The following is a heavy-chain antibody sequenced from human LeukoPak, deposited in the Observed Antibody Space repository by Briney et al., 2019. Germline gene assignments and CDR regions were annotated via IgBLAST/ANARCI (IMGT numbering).Heavy chain of an antibody. Sequence: GESLKISCKGSGYSFTSYWIGWVRQLAGKGLEWVGIIYPGDSDTRYSPSFQGQATISADKSISTAYLQWSSLKASDTAMYYCARRGYGIAAAGSTDYWGQGTLVTVSS. V-gene: IGHV5-51*01. D-gene: IGHD6-13*01. CDR3: ARRGYGIAAAGSTDY. CDR2: IYPGDSDT. J-gene: IGHJ4*02. CDR1: GYSFTSYW.